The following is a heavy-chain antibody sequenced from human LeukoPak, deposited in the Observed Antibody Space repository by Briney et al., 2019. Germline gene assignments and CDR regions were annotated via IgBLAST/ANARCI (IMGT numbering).Heavy chain of an antibody. D-gene: IGHD6-13*01. CDR2: IYYSGST. CDR1: GGSISSYY. CDR3: ARVDRDSSSWYSDYYYYYGMDV. J-gene: IGHJ6*02. Sequence: SETLSLTCTVSGGSISSYYWSWIRQPPGKGLEWIGYIYYSGSTNYNPSLKSRVTISVDTSKNQFSLKLSSVTAADTAVYYCARVDRDSSSWYSDYYYYYGMDVWGQGTTVTVSS. V-gene: IGHV4-59*01.